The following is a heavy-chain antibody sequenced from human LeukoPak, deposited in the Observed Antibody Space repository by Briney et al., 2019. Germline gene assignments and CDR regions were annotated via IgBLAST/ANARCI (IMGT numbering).Heavy chain of an antibody. CDR3: ASSENGVGDYYFDY. D-gene: IGHD1-26*01. V-gene: IGHV1-46*01. J-gene: IGHJ4*02. CDR1: GGTFSSYA. CDR2: INPSGGST. Sequence: VASVKVSCKASGGTFSSYAISWVRQAPGQGLEWMGIINPSGGSTSYAQKFQGRVTMTRDTSTSTVYMELSSLRSEDTAVYYCASSENGVGDYYFDYWGQGTLVTVSS.